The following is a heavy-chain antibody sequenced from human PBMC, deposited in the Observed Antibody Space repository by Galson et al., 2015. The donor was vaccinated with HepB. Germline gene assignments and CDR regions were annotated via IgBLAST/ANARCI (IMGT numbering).Heavy chain of an antibody. CDR1: GFTFSSYA. CDR3: ARDYDTDIFLYYYYYYGMDV. V-gene: IGHV3-30-3*01. Sequence: SLRLSCAASGFTFSSYAMHWVRQAPGKGLEWVAVISYDGSNKYYADSVKGRFTISRDNSKNTLYLQMNSLRAEDTAVYYCARDYDTDIFLYYYYYYGMDVWGQGTTVTVSS. D-gene: IGHD3-9*01. J-gene: IGHJ6*02. CDR2: ISYDGSNK.